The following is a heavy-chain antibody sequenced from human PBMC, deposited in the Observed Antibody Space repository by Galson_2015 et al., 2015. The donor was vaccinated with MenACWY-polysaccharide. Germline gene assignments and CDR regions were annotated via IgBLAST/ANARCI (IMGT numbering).Heavy chain of an antibody. D-gene: IGHD3-3*01. CDR3: AKDSTDFWSVAGRFDH. Sequence: SLRLSCAASGFTFTSYAMSWVRQAPGKGLEWVSAIRSSGTNTYYADSVKGRFTISRDYSKNTLYLQMNRLRAEDTAVYYCAKDSTDFWSVAGRFDHWGQGTLVTVSS. CDR1: GFTFTSYA. V-gene: IGHV3-23*01. CDR2: IRSSGTNT. J-gene: IGHJ5*02.